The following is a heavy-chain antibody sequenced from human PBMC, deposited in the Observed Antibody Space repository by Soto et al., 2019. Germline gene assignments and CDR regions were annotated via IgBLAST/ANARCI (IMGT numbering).Heavy chain of an antibody. J-gene: IGHJ6*02. CDR3: ARRKYDFWSGFPSSPVYHYYYGMDV. CDR1: GFTFSSYG. CDR2: VSYEGSNK. Sequence: AASGFTFSSYGMHWVRQAPGKGLEWVAVVSYEGSNKYYADSVKGRFTISRDNSKNTLYLQMNSLRAEDTAVYYCARRKYDFWSGFPSSPVYHYYYGMDVWGQGTTVTVSS. V-gene: IGHV3-30*03. D-gene: IGHD3-3*01.